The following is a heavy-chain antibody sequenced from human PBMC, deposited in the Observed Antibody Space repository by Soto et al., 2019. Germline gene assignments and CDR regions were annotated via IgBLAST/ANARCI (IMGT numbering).Heavy chain of an antibody. CDR3: VQSRCGGDCLQSYSSHSYYGLDV. CDR1: GFSLSTTGEG. CDR2: IYWDDDK. J-gene: IGHJ6*02. D-gene: IGHD2-21*02. V-gene: IGHV2-5*02. Sequence: QITLKESGPTLVKPTQTLTLTCTFSGFSLSTTGEGVGWIRQPPGKALEWLALIYWDDDKRYSPSLKSRLTIPKDTSKNQXXLXMXXLDPVDTATYYCVQSRCGGDCLQSYSSHSYYGLDVWGQGTTVTVSS.